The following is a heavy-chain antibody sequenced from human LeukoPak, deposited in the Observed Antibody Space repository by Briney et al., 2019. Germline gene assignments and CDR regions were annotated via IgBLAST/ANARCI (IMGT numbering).Heavy chain of an antibody. CDR2: ISYDGSNK. V-gene: IGHV3-30-3*01. D-gene: IGHD6-19*01. CDR1: GFPLSSYA. CDR3: AREAAPYSSGWDRSFDY. Sequence: GSPSLPCAASGFPLSSYAMHWVRKVPGKGLEWVAVISYDGSNKYYADSVKGRFTISRDNSKNTLYLQMNSLRAEDTAVYYCAREAAPYSSGWDRSFDYWGQGTLVTVSS. J-gene: IGHJ4*02.